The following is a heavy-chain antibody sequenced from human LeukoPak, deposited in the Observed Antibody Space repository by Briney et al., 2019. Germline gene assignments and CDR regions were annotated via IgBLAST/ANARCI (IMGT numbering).Heavy chain of an antibody. J-gene: IGHJ4*02. V-gene: IGHV3-74*01. CDR1: GLTISNYW. CDR2: INSDGSGT. CDR3: AKGGTTVVDY. Sequence: GGSLRLSCAASGLTISNYWVHWVRQAPGKGLLWVARINSDGSGTTYADSVKGRVTISRDNAKNTLYLQMNSLRDEDTAVYYCAKGGTTVVDYWGQGTLVTVSS. D-gene: IGHD4-23*01.